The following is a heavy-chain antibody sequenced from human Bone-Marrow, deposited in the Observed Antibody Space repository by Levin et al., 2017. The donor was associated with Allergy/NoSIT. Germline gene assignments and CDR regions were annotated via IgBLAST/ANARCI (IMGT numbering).Heavy chain of an antibody. CDR1: GFTFSTSA. CDR2: ITGSGDDT. V-gene: IGHV3-23*01. Sequence: GGSLRLSCAASGFTFSTSAMSWVRQAPGKGLEWVSGITGSGDDTYSADSVKGRFTISRDNSKNTLYLQMNSLRGDDTAVYYCARVAGIEMATIGDAFDLWGQGTKVTVSS. J-gene: IGHJ3*01. CDR3: ARVAGIEMATIGDAFDL. D-gene: IGHD5-24*01.